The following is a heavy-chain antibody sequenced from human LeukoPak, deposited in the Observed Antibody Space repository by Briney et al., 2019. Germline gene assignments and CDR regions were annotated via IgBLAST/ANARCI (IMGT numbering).Heavy chain of an antibody. CDR1: GGSISNGSYY. V-gene: IGHV4-61*02. J-gene: IGHJ5*02. D-gene: IGHD2-21*02. CDR2: IYTSGST. CDR3: ARERVWRYCGGDSCGWFDP. Sequence: SETLSLTCTVSGGSISNGSYYWSWIRQPAGKGLEWIGRIYTSGSTNYNPSVKSRVTISVDTSKNQFSLMLSSVTAADTAVYYCARERVWRYCGGDSCGWFDPWGQGTLVTVSS.